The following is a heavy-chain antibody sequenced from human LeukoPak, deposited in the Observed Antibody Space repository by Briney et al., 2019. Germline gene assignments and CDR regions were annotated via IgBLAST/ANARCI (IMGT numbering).Heavy chain of an antibody. CDR3: ARSGYNYYGSGSYGY. CDR1: GGSISGSSYY. CDR2: IYYSGST. J-gene: IGHJ4*02. Sequence: WETLSLTCTVSGGSISGSSYYWGWIRRPPGKGLEWIGSIYYSGSTYYNPSLKSRVTISVDTSKNQFSLKLSSVTAADTAVYYCARSGYNYYGSGSYGYWGQGTLVTVSS. D-gene: IGHD3-10*01. V-gene: IGHV4-39*07.